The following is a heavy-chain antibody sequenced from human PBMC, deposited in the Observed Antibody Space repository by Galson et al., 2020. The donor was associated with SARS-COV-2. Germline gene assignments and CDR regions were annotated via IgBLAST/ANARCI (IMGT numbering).Heavy chain of an antibody. CDR1: GGSFSGYY. CDR2: INHSGST. D-gene: IGHD6-19*01. CDR3: VRGPYSSGWYGQKYYFDY. J-gene: IGHJ4*02. Sequence: SQASETLSLTCAVYGGSFSGYYWSWIRQPPGKGLEWIGEINHSGSTNYNPSLKSRVTISVDTSKNQFSLKLSSVTAADTAVYYCVRGPYSSGWYGQKYYFDYWGQGTLVTVSS. V-gene: IGHV4-34*01.